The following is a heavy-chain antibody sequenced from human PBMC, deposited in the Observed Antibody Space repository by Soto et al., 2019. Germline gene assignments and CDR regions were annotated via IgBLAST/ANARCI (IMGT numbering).Heavy chain of an antibody. CDR2: ISAYNGNT. CDR3: ARDRFLEWLLPDYYGMDV. CDR1: GYTFTSYG. Sequence: QVQLVQSGAEVKKPGASVKVSCKASGYTFTSYGISWVRQAPGQGLEWMGWISAYNGNTNYAQKLQGRVTMTIDTSTSTAYMELRSLRSDDTAVYYCARDRFLEWLLPDYYGMDVWGQGTTVTVSS. D-gene: IGHD3-3*01. V-gene: IGHV1-18*01. J-gene: IGHJ6*02.